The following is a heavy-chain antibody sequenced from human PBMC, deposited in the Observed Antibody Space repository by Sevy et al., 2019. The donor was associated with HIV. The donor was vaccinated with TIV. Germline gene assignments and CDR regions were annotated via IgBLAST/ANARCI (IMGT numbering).Heavy chain of an antibody. V-gene: IGHV3-21*01. J-gene: IGHJ4*02. CDR3: ARVRPYDTRDFDY. CDR1: GFTFRSYT. D-gene: IGHD3-22*01. CDR2: ISSSGSYI. Sequence: GGCLRLSCVASGFTFRSYTMTWVRQAPGKGLECVSSISSSGSYIYYADSVKGRFTISRDDAKNSLYLQMNTLRAEDAALYYCARVRPYDTRDFDYWGQGTLVTVSS.